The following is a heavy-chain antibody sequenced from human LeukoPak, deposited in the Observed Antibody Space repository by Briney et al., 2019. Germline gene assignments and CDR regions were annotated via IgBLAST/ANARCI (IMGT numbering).Heavy chain of an antibody. D-gene: IGHD3-10*01. J-gene: IGHJ5*02. V-gene: IGHV4-38-2*02. CDR2: IYHSGST. Sequence: PSETLSLTCTVSGGSISSYYWSWIRQPPGKGLEWIGSIYHSGSTYYNPSLKSRVTISVDTSKNQFSLKLSSVTAADTAVYYCAREDFQFGESLNWFDPWGQGTLVTVSS. CDR3: AREDFQFGESLNWFDP. CDR1: GGSISSYY.